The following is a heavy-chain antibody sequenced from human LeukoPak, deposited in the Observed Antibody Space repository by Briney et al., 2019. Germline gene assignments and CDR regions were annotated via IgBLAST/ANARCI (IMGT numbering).Heavy chain of an antibody. CDR1: GFTFSSYS. Sequence: PGGSLRLSCAASGFTFSSYSMNWVRQAPGKGLEWVSSISSSSSYIYYADSVKGRFTISRDNAKNSLYLQMNSLRAEDTAVYYCARVVSRYFDWLPNRNYGMDVWGQGTTVTVSS. J-gene: IGHJ6*02. D-gene: IGHD3-9*01. CDR2: ISSSSSYI. CDR3: ARVVSRYFDWLPNRNYGMDV. V-gene: IGHV3-21*01.